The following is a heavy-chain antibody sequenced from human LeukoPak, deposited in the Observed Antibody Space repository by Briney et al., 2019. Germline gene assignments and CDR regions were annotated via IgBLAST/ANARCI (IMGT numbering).Heavy chain of an antibody. J-gene: IGHJ4*02. V-gene: IGHV4-38-2*02. CDR3: ARHYYDSSGYYPFDY. D-gene: IGHD3-22*01. CDR1: GYSISSGYY. Sequence: SETLSLTCTVSGYSISSGYYWGWIRQPPGKGLEWIGSIYHSGSTYYNPSLKSRVTISVDTSKNQFSLKLSSVTAADTAVYYCARHYYDSSGYYPFDYWGQGTLVTVSS. CDR2: IYHSGST.